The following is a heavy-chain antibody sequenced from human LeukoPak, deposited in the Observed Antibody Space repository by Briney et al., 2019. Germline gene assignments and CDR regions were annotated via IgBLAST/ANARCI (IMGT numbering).Heavy chain of an antibody. V-gene: IGHV3-30*03. CDR2: ISYDASNK. CDR3: ARDDGTGAPDS. Sequence: PGGSLRLSCGASSFTFSSYVMSWVRQAPGKGLEWVAVISYDASNKYYADSVKGRFTISRDNSKNTLYLQMNSLRSEDTAVYYCARDDGTGAPDSWGQGTLVTVSS. D-gene: IGHD3/OR15-3a*01. J-gene: IGHJ4*02. CDR1: SFTFSSYV.